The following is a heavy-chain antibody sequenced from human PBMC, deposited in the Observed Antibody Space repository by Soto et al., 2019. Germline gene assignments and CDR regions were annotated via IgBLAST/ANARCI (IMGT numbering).Heavy chain of an antibody. Sequence: SETLSLACTGSGGSINDNYCMWIRQSPGKGREWIGFIYYSGSTYYNPSLKSRVTISVDTSSNQFSLKLSSVTAPDTALYYCARYLRFKGRDYVDYVGSGLDVWGPGTTVTVSS. J-gene: IGHJ6*02. V-gene: IGHV4-59*01. CDR3: ARYLRFKGRDYVDYVGSGLDV. CDR2: IYYSGST. CDR1: GGSINDNY. D-gene: IGHD4-17*01.